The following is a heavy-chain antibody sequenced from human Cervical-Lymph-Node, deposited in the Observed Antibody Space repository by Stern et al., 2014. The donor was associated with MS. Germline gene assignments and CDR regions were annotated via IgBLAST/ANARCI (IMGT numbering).Heavy chain of an antibody. V-gene: IGHV1-69*01. Sequence: VQLLESGSEVKKPGSSVKVSCKPSGDTFSSYALSWVRQAPGQGLEWVGGLIPFFGATRYAQKFQGRVTITPEESTGTAFMELSNLTSDDTAVYYCALRRSYYVYWGQGTLITVS. CDR2: LIPFFGAT. CDR3: ALRRSYYVY. D-gene: IGHD4-11*01. CDR1: GDTFSSYA. J-gene: IGHJ4*02.